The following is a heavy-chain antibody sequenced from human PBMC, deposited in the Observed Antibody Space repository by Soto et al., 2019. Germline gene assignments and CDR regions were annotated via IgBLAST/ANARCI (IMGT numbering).Heavy chain of an antibody. D-gene: IGHD2-15*01. V-gene: IGHV1-69*13. J-gene: IGHJ4*02. CDR1: GGTFRSYA. CDR3: ARDQCSGGSCYAYFDY. CDR2: IIPIFGTA. Sequence: SVKVSCKASGGTFRSYAISWVRQAPGQGLEWMGGIIPIFGTANYAQKFQGRVTITADESTSTAYMELSSLRSEDTAVYYCARDQCSGGSCYAYFDYWGQGTLVTVSS.